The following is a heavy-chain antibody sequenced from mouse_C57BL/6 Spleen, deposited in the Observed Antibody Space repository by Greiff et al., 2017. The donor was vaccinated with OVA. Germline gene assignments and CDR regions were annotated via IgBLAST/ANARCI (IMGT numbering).Heavy chain of an antibody. CDR2: INPSNGGT. CDR3: ARWITTVVARYFDG. V-gene: IGHV1-53*01. Sequence: VQLQQPGTELVKPGASVKLSCKASGYTFTSYWMHWVKQRPGQGLEWIGNINPSNGGTNYNEKFKSKATLTVDKSSSTAYMQLSSLTSEDSAVYYCARWITTVVARYFDGWGTGTTVTVSS. D-gene: IGHD1-1*01. J-gene: IGHJ1*03. CDR1: GYTFTSYW.